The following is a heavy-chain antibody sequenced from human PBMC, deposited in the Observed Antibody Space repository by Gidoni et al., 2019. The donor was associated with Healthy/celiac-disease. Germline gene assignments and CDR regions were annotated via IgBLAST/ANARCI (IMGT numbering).Heavy chain of an antibody. CDR3: ARVGYSYGYARYYFDY. V-gene: IGHV4-34*01. D-gene: IGHD5-18*01. CDR1: GGSFSGYY. CDR2: INHSGST. J-gene: IGHJ4*02. Sequence: QVQLQQWGAGLLKPSETLSLTCAVYGGSFSGYYWSWIRQPPGKGLEWIGEINHSGSTNYNPSLKSRVTISVDTSKNQFSLKLSSVTAADTAVYYCARVGYSYGYARYYFDYWGQGTLVTVSS.